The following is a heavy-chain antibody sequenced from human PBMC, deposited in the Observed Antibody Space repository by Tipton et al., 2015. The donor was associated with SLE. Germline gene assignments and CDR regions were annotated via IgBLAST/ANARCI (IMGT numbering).Heavy chain of an antibody. Sequence: SLRLSCAASGFTFSTYWMHWVRQAPGKGLVWLSRINSDGSSTSYADFVKGRFTISRDNAKNSLFLQMNSLRADDTAVYYCARDPRHYSSESGDYWGQGTLVTVSS. CDR2: INSDGSST. D-gene: IGHD4-11*01. J-gene: IGHJ4*02. V-gene: IGHV3-74*01. CDR1: GFTFSTYW. CDR3: ARDPRHYSSESGDY.